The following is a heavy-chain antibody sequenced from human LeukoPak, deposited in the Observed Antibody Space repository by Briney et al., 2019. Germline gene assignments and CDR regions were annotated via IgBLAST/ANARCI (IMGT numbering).Heavy chain of an antibody. CDR2: TYYRSKWYN. CDR3: ARAPTVAGTPLDYYGMDV. D-gene: IGHD6-19*01. Sequence: SQTLSLTCAISGDSVSSNSAAWNWIRQSPSRGLEWLGRTYYRSKWYNDYAVSVKSRITINPDTSKNQFSLQLNSVTPEDTAVYYCARAPTVAGTPLDYYGMDVWGQGTTVTVSS. J-gene: IGHJ6*02. CDR1: GDSVSSNSAA. V-gene: IGHV6-1*01.